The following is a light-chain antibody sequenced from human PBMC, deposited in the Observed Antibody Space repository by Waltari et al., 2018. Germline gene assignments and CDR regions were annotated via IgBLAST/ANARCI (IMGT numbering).Light chain of an antibody. CDR3: QQRST. CDR2: DTS. Sequence: EIVLTQSPATLSLSPGERATLPCSSSESLTSYLAWYQHKPGQAPRLLIYDTSNRATGIPARFSGSGSGADFTLIISSLEPEDFGVYYCQQRSTFGQGTKLEIK. V-gene: IGKV3-11*01. J-gene: IGKJ2*01. CDR1: ESLTSY.